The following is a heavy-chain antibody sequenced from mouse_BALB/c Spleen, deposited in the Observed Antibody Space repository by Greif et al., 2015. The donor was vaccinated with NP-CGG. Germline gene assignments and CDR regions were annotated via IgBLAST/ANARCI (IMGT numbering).Heavy chain of an antibody. CDR2: ISSGGSYT. Sequence: EVQGVESGGDLVKPGGSLKLSCAASGLTFSSYGMSWVRQTPDKRLEWVATISSGGSYTYYPDSVKGRFTISRDNAKNTLYLQMSSLKSEDTAMYYCARKYGNPFAYWGQGTLVTVSA. J-gene: IGHJ3*01. CDR1: GLTFSSYG. D-gene: IGHD2-10*02. V-gene: IGHV5-6*01. CDR3: ARKYGNPFAY.